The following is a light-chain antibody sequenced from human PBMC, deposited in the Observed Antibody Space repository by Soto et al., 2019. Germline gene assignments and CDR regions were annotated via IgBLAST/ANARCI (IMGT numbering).Light chain of an antibody. Sequence: QSVLTQPPSVSGAPGQRVTISCTGSSSNIGAGYDVHWYQQFPGTAPELLIYNNNRRPSGVPDRFSGSKSGTSASLAITGLQAEDEADYYCQSYDSSLSVVFGGGTKLTVL. CDR2: NNN. CDR1: SSNIGAGYD. V-gene: IGLV1-40*01. J-gene: IGLJ2*01. CDR3: QSYDSSLSVV.